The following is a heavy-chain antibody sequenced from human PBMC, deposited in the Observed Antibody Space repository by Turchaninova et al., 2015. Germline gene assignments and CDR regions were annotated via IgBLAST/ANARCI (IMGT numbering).Heavy chain of an antibody. CDR2: IHRSGST. CDR1: DGSFSNVY. CDR3: ASHCGSPGCNRHFDY. Sequence: QVQLQQWGAGLLKPSETLALTSAVYDGSFSNVYWSWIRQPPGKGLEGIGEIHRSGSTNYNPSLKSRVTISVDTSKNQVSLRLTSVTAADTAVYFCASHCGSPGCNRHFDYWGQGTLVTVSS. D-gene: IGHD1-26*01. V-gene: IGHV4-34*01. J-gene: IGHJ4*02.